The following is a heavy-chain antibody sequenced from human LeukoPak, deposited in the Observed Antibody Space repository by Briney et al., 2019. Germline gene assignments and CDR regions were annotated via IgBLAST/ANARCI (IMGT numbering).Heavy chain of an antibody. V-gene: IGHV4-59*08. D-gene: IGHD1-7*01. CDR2: IYYSGST. Sequence: SETLSLTCTVSGGSISSYYWSWIRQPPGKGLEWIGYIYYSGSTNYNPSLKSRVTISVDTSKNQFSLKLSSVTAADTAVYYCARVGLELRPRTNPTYYFDYWGQGTLVTVSS. CDR3: ARVGLELRPRTNPTYYFDY. CDR1: GGSISSYY. J-gene: IGHJ4*02.